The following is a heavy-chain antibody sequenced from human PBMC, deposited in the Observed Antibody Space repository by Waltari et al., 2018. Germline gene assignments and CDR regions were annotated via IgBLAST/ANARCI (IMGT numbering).Heavy chain of an antibody. Sequence: QVQLVQSGAEVKKPGSSVKVPCKASGATFRRNAISLVRPAPGQGLEWMGGIIPLFGTTNYAQKFQGRVTMTADEPTSTAYVELSSLKSEDTAVYFCARSYYYDRRANYPSLGAFDSWGQGTLVTVSS. CDR3: ARSYYYDRRANYPSLGAFDS. CDR1: GATFRRNA. D-gene: IGHD3-22*01. CDR2: IIPLFGTT. V-gene: IGHV1-69*12. J-gene: IGHJ4*02.